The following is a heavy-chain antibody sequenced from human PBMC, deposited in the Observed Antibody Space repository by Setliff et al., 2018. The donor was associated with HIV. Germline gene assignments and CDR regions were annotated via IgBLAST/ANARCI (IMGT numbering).Heavy chain of an antibody. D-gene: IGHD1-1*01. CDR1: GGSFSSYY. CDR2: INHSGST. Sequence: SETLSLTCAVSGGSFSSYYWSWIRQPPGKGLEWIGEINHSGSTNYNPSLKSRVTISVDTSKNQFSLKVSSVTAADTAVYYCARERSLITNRRYFDSWGQGTQVTVSS. V-gene: IGHV4-34*01. J-gene: IGHJ4*02. CDR3: ARERSLITNRRYFDS.